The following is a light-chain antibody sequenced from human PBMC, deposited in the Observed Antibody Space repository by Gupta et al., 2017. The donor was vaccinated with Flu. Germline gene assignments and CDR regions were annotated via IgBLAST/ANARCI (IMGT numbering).Light chain of an antibody. CDR3: QQYGSSPWT. V-gene: IGKV3-20*01. Sequence: DIVLTQSPDNLSLSPGERAALSCRASQSVSGSYLAWYQQKPGQATRLLIYGASSRATGIPDRFSGSGSGTDLTLTISRLEPEDFAVYYCQQYGSSPWTFGQGTKVEIK. CDR2: GAS. CDR1: QSVSGSY. J-gene: IGKJ1*01.